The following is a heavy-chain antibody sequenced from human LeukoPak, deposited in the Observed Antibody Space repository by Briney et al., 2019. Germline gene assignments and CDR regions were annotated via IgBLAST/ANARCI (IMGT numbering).Heavy chain of an antibody. V-gene: IGHV4-61*01. D-gene: IGHD4-17*01. CDR2: IYYSGST. CDR1: GGSFSSGSYY. CDR3: ARSSNYGDYVDWFDP. J-gene: IGHJ5*02. Sequence: SETLSLTCTVSGGSFSSGSYYWSWIRQPPGKGLEWIGYIYYSGSTNYNPSLKSRVTISVDTSKNQFSLKLSSVTAADTAVYYCARSSNYGDYVDWFDPWGQGTLVTVSS.